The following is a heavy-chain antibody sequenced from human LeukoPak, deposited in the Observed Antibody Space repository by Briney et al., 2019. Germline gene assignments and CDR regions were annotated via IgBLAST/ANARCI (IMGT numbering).Heavy chain of an antibody. J-gene: IGHJ2*01. D-gene: IGHD2-21*02. V-gene: IGHV4-59*01. Sequence: SETLSLTCTVSGGSISSYYWSWIRQPPGKGLEWIGYIDYSGSTNYNPSLKSRVTISVDTSKNQFSLKLSSVTAADTAVYYCARWHIVVVTAIPLGYFDLWGRGTLVTVSS. CDR3: ARWHIVVVTAIPLGYFDL. CDR2: IDYSGST. CDR1: GGSISSYY.